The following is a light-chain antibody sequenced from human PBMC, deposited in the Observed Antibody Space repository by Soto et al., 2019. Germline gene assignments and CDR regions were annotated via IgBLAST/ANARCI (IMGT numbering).Light chain of an antibody. CDR1: SSDVGRYNY. Sequence: QSVLTQPPSASGSPGQSVTISCIGTSSDVGRYNYVSWYQHHPGKAPKLLIYEVTKRPSGVPDRFSGSKSGNTASLTVSGLQADDEADYYCNSYVGSNNYVFGTGTKVTVL. CDR2: EVT. V-gene: IGLV2-8*01. CDR3: NSYVGSNNYV. J-gene: IGLJ1*01.